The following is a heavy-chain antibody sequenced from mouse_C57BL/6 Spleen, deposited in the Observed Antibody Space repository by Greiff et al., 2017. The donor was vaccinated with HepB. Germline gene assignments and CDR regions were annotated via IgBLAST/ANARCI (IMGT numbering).Heavy chain of an antibody. CDR1: GFNIKDYY. CDR3: ARSRVIYYGNYEAMDY. CDR2: IDPEDGET. V-gene: IGHV14-2*01. D-gene: IGHD2-1*01. J-gene: IGHJ4*01. Sequence: EVQRVESGAELVKPGASVKLSCTASGFNIKDYYMHWVKQRTEQGLEWIGRIDPEDGETKYAPKFQGKATITADTSSNTAYLQLSSLTSEDTAVYYCARSRVIYYGNYEAMDYWGQGTSVTVSS.